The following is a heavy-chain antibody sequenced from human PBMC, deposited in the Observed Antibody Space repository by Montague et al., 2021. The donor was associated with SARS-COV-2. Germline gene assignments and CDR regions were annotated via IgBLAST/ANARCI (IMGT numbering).Heavy chain of an antibody. D-gene: IGHD3-10*01. Sequence: SETLSLTCTVSGDSVSNDRYYWGWIRQSPGKGLEWIGTIYFLGNTYYSPSLKSRVTMSVDTSKNQLSLRLTSVTASDTAIYYCARSAMIRGFFTSWFDPWGQGTLGTVSS. J-gene: IGHJ5*02. CDR1: GDSVSNDRYY. CDR3: ARSAMIRGFFTSWFDP. CDR2: IYFLGNT. V-gene: IGHV4-39*01.